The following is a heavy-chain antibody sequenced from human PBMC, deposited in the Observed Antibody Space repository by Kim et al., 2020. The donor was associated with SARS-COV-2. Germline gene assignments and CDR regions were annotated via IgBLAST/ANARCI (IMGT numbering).Heavy chain of an antibody. V-gene: IGHV3-43*01. D-gene: IGHD3-16*01. CDR3: TKDRLGHEIWGYGMDV. Sequence: GGSLRLSCAASGFTFDDYTFHWIRQAPGKGLEWVSFMSWDGRRTYYANSVKGRFTVSRDNAKNSLYLEMKSLKTEDTALYFCTKDRLGHEIWGYGMDVWGQGTTVTVAS. CDR2: MSWDGRRT. J-gene: IGHJ6*02. CDR1: GFTFDDYT.